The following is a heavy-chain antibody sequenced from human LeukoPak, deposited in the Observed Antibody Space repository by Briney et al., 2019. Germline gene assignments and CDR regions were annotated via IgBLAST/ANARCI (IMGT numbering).Heavy chain of an antibody. Sequence: SETLSLTCTVSGGSISSYYWSWIRQPPGKGLEWIGYIYYSGSTNYNPSLKSRVTISVDTSKNQSSLKLSSVTAADTAVYYCARGTITFGGVIPPGYWGQGTLVTVSS. D-gene: IGHD3-16*02. CDR3: ARGTITFGGVIPPGY. CDR1: GGSISSYY. J-gene: IGHJ4*02. CDR2: IYYSGST. V-gene: IGHV4-59*12.